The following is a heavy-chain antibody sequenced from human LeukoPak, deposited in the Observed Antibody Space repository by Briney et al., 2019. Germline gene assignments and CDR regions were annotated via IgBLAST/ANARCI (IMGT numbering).Heavy chain of an antibody. CDR1: GIAVSYNF. Sequence: PGGSLRLSCAASGIAVSYNFMSWVRQAPGKGLEWVCVIYNDDSTHYADSVKDRFTISRDESKNTVYLQMNSLRAEDTAVYYCAFDSSGSKDYWGQGTLVTVSS. CDR3: AFDSSGSKDY. D-gene: IGHD3-22*01. V-gene: IGHV3-66*01. J-gene: IGHJ4*02. CDR2: IYNDDST.